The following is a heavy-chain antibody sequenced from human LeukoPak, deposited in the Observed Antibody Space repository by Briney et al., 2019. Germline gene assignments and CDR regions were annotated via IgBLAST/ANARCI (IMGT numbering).Heavy chain of an antibody. J-gene: IGHJ4*02. CDR2: ISTTSTYI. CDR3: ASPGSSLTGGPI. D-gene: IGHD3-9*01. Sequence: GGSLRLSCAASGFTFSSYSMNWVRQAPGKGLEWVSSISTTSTYIKYADSVKGRFTISRDNAGSSLYLQMNSLRAEDTAVYYCASPGSSLTGGPIWGQGSLVTVSA. CDR1: GFTFSSYS. V-gene: IGHV3-21*01.